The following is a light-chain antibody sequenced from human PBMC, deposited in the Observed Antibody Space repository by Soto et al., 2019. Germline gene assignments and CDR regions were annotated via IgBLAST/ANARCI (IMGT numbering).Light chain of an antibody. CDR1: RSVTTRY. Sequence: EIVLTQSPVTLSLSPGEEATLSCRASRSVTTRYLAWYQQKPGQAPRLLMYGASNRATGIPDRFSGSGSGTDFTLTISGLEPEDFAVYYCQQYGNSPLTFGGGTKVDIK. CDR2: GAS. CDR3: QQYGNSPLT. V-gene: IGKV3-20*01. J-gene: IGKJ4*01.